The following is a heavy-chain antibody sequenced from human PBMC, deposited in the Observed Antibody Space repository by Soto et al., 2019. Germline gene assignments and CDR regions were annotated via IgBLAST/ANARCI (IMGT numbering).Heavy chain of an antibody. CDR1: AGTFSSYG. D-gene: IGHD2-2*01. J-gene: IGHJ6*02. CDR2: IIPLSDTA. V-gene: IGHV1-69*01. Sequence: QVQLVQSGAEVKMPGSSVKVSCRASAGTFSSYGVIWVRQAPGQGLAWMGGIIPLSDTAHYAQNFQGRVTITADGSTNKAFMEVTTLRSEDTAVYDCARGPTFDECSSDTGCRTYYFGMDVWGQGTTVTVSS. CDR3: ARGPTFDECSSDTGCRTYYFGMDV.